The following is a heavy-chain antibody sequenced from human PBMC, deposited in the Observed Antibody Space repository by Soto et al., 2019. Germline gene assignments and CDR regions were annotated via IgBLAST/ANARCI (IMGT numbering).Heavy chain of an antibody. CDR1: GYTFTSYY. V-gene: IGHV1-46*01. CDR3: ARVYMVRGVSLPYYCYGMDV. CDR2: INPSGGST. D-gene: IGHD3-10*01. J-gene: IGHJ6*02. Sequence: ASVKGSCKASGYTFTSYYMHWVRQAPGQGLEWMGIINPSGGSTSYAQKFQGRVTMTRDTSTSTVYMELSSLRSEDTAVYYCARVYMVRGVSLPYYCYGMDVWGQGTTVTVSS.